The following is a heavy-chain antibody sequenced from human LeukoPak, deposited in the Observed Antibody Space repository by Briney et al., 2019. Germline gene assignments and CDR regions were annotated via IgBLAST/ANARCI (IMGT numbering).Heavy chain of an antibody. CDR3: ARRPSTYYYCFDF. CDR2: IHYSGST. Sequence: PSETLSLTCTVFGGSIISSTFYWGWVRQPPGKGLEWIGSIHYSGSTYYNPSLKSRVTISVDTSKNQFSLQLTSVTAADTAVYYCARRPSTYYYCFDFWGQGTLVTVSS. D-gene: IGHD2/OR15-2a*01. CDR1: GGSIISSTFY. J-gene: IGHJ4*02. V-gene: IGHV4-39*01.